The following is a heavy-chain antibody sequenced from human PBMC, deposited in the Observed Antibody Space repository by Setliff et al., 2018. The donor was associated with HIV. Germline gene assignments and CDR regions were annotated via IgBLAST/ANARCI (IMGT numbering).Heavy chain of an antibody. CDR1: GGSISSYY. CDR3: AGGSRGYSYAYYYYYMDV. J-gene: IGHJ6*03. D-gene: IGHD5-18*01. CDR2: IYYSGST. Sequence: PSETLSLTCTVSGGSISSYYWSWIRQPPGKGLEWIGYIYYSGSTNYNPSLKSRVTISVDTSKNQFSLKLSSVTAADTAVYYCAGGSRGYSYAYYYYYMDVWGKGTTVTVSS. V-gene: IGHV4-59*01.